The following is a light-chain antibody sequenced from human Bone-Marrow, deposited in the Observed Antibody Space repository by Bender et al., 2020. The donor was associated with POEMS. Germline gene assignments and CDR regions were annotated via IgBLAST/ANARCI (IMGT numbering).Light chain of an antibody. Sequence: SYELTQASSVSVSPGQTARITCSGDVLAKKYSRWFHQKPGQAPVLVIYKDSERPSGIPERFSGSSSGTTVTLTIRGAQVEDDGDYYCYSAADNKGVFGGGTKLTVL. CDR2: KDS. CDR3: YSAADNKGV. V-gene: IGLV3-27*01. J-gene: IGLJ2*01. CDR1: VLAKKY.